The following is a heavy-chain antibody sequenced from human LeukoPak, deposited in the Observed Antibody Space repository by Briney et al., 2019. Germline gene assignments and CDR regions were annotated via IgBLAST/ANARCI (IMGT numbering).Heavy chain of an antibody. Sequence: GSLRLSCAASGFTFSSYAMSWVSQAPGKGLEWVSAISGSGGSTYYADSVRGRFTISRDNSKNTLYLQMNSLRSEDTAVYYCAKFLRIGYDNFDYWGQGTLVTVSS. V-gene: IGHV3-23*01. J-gene: IGHJ4*02. CDR2: ISGSGGST. D-gene: IGHD5-12*01. CDR1: GFTFSSYA. CDR3: AKFLRIGYDNFDY.